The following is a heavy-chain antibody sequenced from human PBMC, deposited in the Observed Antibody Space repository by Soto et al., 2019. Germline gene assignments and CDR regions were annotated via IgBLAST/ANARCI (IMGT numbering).Heavy chain of an antibody. CDR3: ARGSWDDVTGHYYMDV. J-gene: IGHJ6*03. Sequence: SQTLSLTCDISGDSVSSNSAAWNWIRQTPSRGLEWLGRTYYRSKWYINYAVSVKSRITVNPNTSKNQFSLQLNSVTPEDTAVYYCARGSWDDVTGHYYMDVWGKGTTVTVSS. CDR2: TYYRSKWYI. D-gene: IGHD1-1*01. CDR1: GDSVSSNSAA. V-gene: IGHV6-1*01.